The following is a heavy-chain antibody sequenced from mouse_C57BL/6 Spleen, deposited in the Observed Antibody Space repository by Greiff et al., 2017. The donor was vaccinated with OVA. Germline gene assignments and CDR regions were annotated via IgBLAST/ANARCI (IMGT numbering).Heavy chain of an antibody. D-gene: IGHD4-1*01. Sequence: DVKLVDSGGGLVKPGGSLKLSCAASGFTFSSYTMSWVRQTPEKRLEWVATISGGGGNTYYPDSVKGRFTISRDNAKNTLYLQMSSLRSEDTALYYCARQLGRDYFDYWGQGTTLTVSS. J-gene: IGHJ2*01. CDR1: GFTFSSYT. CDR2: ISGGGGNT. CDR3: ARQLGRDYFDY. V-gene: IGHV5-9*01.